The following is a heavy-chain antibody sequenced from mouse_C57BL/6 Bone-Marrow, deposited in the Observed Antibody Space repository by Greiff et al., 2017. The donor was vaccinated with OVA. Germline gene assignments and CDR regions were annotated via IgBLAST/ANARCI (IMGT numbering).Heavy chain of an antibody. J-gene: IGHJ1*03. Sequence: EVKLVESGGGLVQSGRSLRLSCATSGFTFSDFYMEWVRQAPGKGLEWIAASRNKANDYTTEYSASVKGRFIVSRDTSQSILYLQMNALRAEDTAIYYCARDDYYGYFDFWGTGTTVTVSS. V-gene: IGHV7-1*01. CDR3: ARDDYYGYFDF. CDR1: GFTFSDFY. CDR2: SRNKANDYTT.